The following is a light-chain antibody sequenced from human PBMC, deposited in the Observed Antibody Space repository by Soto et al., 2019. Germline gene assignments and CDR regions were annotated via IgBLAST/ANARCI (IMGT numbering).Light chain of an antibody. CDR1: SSDVGGYNS. CDR3: SSYTSSSTRV. J-gene: IGLJ1*01. V-gene: IGLV2-14*01. CDR2: EVT. Sequence: QSALAQPASVSGSPGQSIAISCTGTSSDVGGYNSVSWYQQHPGKAPKLVIYEVTNRPSGISNRFSGSKSGNTASLTISGLQAEDEADYYCSSYTSSSTRVFGTGTKV.